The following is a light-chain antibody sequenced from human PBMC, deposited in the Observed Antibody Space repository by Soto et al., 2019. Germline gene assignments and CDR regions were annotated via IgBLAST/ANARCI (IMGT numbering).Light chain of an antibody. CDR1: QGISNW. V-gene: IGKV1-12*01. J-gene: IGKJ1*01. Sequence: IRMAQAPSAVFGGGGDRENITCRASQGISNWLAWVQQKPGKAPKLLIYTASRLQSGVPSRFSGSGSGTDFTLTISSLQPADFATYSCQQSNSFPPTFGQGTKVDIK. CDR3: QQSNSFPPT. CDR2: TAS.